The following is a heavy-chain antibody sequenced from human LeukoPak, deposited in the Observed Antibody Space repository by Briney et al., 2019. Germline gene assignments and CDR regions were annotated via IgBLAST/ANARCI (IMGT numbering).Heavy chain of an antibody. Sequence: GAPVQGSSQVSGYPPTELSMHWVRPAPGKGLEGRGGFDPEDGETIYAQKFQGRVTMTEDTSTGTAYMELSSLRSEDTAVYYCATDLFSAGTRNFDYWGQGTLVTVSS. CDR2: FDPEDGET. V-gene: IGHV1-24*01. CDR1: GYPPTELS. J-gene: IGHJ4*02. D-gene: IGHD1-26*01. CDR3: ATDLFSAGTRNFDY.